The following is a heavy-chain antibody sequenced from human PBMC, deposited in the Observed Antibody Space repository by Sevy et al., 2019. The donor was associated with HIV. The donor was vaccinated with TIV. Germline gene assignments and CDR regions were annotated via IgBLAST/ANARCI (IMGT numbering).Heavy chain of an antibody. CDR1: GFTFSSYG. CDR2: IWYDGSNI. V-gene: IGHV3-33*01. CDR3: ARERTYLFDY. J-gene: IGHJ4*02. Sequence: GGCLRLSCVTSGFTFSSYGMHWVRQAPGKGLEWVADIWYDGSNIHYADSVRGRFTISRDNSKNTLSLQMTSLRAEDTAVYYCARERTYLFDYCGQGTLVTVSS.